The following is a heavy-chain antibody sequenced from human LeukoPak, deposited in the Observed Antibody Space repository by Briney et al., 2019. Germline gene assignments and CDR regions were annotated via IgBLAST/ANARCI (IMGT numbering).Heavy chain of an antibody. Sequence: PGGSLRLSCAASGFTFSSYSMNWVRQAPGKGLEWVSSISSSSSYIYYADSVKGRFTISRDNAKNSLYLQMNSLRAEDTAVYYCAMGAYSSSWSRAFDIWGQGTMVTVSS. CDR3: AMGAYSSSWSRAFDI. J-gene: IGHJ3*02. CDR1: GFTFSSYS. V-gene: IGHV3-21*01. CDR2: ISSSSSYI. D-gene: IGHD6-13*01.